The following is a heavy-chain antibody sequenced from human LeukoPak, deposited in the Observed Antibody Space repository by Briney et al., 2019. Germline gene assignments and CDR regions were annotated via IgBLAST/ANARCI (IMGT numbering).Heavy chain of an antibody. D-gene: IGHD2-2*01. CDR1: GGSINTYY. Sequence: PSETLSLTCTVSGGSINTYYWSWIRQPPGEGLEWIGYIYYDGSTNYNPSLKSRVTISVGTSKNQLSLKLSSVTAADTAVYYCARHRYCTSTSCTFYFDSWGQGRLVTVSS. V-gene: IGHV4-59*01. CDR3: ARHRYCTSTSCTFYFDS. J-gene: IGHJ4*02. CDR2: IYYDGST.